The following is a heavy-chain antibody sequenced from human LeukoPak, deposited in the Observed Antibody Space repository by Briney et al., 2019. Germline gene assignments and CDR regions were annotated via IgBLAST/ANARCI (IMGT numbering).Heavy chain of an antibody. CDR3: ARGETKAAPFDY. Sequence: SETLSLTCTVSGGSISSSSYYWGWIRQPPGKGLEWIGSIYYSGSTYYNPSLKSRVTISVDTSKNQFPLKLSSVTAADTAVYYCARGETKAAPFDYWGQGTLVTVSS. V-gene: IGHV4-39*01. CDR1: GGSISSSSYY. D-gene: IGHD3-16*01. CDR2: IYYSGST. J-gene: IGHJ4*02.